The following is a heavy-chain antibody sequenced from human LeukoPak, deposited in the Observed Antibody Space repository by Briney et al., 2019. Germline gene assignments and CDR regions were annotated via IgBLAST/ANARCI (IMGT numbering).Heavy chain of an antibody. CDR2: IYGSGSR. J-gene: IGHJ4*02. CDR1: GFTVSSNY. Sequence: GGSLRLSCAASGFTVSSNYMSWVRQAPGKGLEWVSVIYGSGSRYYADSVKGRFTISRDSAKNTLYLQMNSLRAEDTAVYYCARERTSGWDAFDFWGQGTLVTVSA. CDR3: ARERTSGWDAFDF. D-gene: IGHD6-19*01. V-gene: IGHV3-53*01.